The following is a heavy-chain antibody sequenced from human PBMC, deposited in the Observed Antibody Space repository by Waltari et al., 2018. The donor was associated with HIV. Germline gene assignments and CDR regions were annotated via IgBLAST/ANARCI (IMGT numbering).Heavy chain of an antibody. J-gene: IGHJ4*02. V-gene: IGHV4-38-2*01. D-gene: IGHD6-13*01. CDR3: ARSRGYSSSWTNFDY. CDR1: GYSISSGYY. CDR2: IYHSGRT. Sequence: QVQLQESGPGLVKPSETLSLTCAVSGYSISSGYYWGWIRQPPGKGLEWIGRIYHSGRTYYNPYLKSRVTRSVDTSKSQFSLKLSSVTAADTAVYYCARSRGYSSSWTNFDYWGQGTLVTVSS.